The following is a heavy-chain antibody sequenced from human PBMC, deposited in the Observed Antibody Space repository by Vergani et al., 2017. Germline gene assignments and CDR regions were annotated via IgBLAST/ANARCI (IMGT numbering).Heavy chain of an antibody. D-gene: IGHD2-15*01. Sequence: EVQLVESGGGLVKPGGSLRLSCAASGFTFSSYSMNWVRPAPGKGLEWVSSISSSSSYIYYADSVKGRFTISRDNAKNSLYLQMNSLRAEDTAVYYCARDRELLRPRDAFDIWGQGTMVTVSS. J-gene: IGHJ3*02. V-gene: IGHV3-21*01. CDR3: ARDRELLRPRDAFDI. CDR2: ISSSSSYI. CDR1: GFTFSSYS.